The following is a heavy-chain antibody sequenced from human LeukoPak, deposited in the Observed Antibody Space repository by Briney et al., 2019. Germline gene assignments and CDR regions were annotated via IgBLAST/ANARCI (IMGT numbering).Heavy chain of an antibody. D-gene: IGHD3-22*01. Sequence: SETLSLTCTVSGGSISSYYWSWIRQPPGKGLEWIGEINHSGSTNYNPSLKSRVTISVDTSKNQFSLKLSSVTAADTAVYYCARHYYDSSGYYYDPNYFDYWGQGTLVTVSS. CDR2: INHSGST. V-gene: IGHV4-34*01. CDR1: GGSISSYY. CDR3: ARHYYDSSGYYYDPNYFDY. J-gene: IGHJ4*02.